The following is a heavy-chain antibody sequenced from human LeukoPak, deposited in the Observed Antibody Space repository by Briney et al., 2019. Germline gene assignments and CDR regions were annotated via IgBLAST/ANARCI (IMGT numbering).Heavy chain of an antibody. D-gene: IGHD1-14*01. Sequence: PGGSLRLSCTASGFTFGDYAMSWARQAPGKGLEWVGFIRSKAYGGTTEYAASVKGRFTISRDDSKSIAYLQMNSLKTEDTAVYYYTRDLRTRTPYYFDYWGQGTLVTVSS. J-gene: IGHJ4*02. CDR3: TRDLRTRTPYYFDY. CDR2: IRSKAYGGTT. V-gene: IGHV3-49*04. CDR1: GFTFGDYA.